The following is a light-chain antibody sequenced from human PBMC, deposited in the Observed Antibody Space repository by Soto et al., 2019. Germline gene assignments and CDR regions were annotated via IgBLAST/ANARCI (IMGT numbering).Light chain of an antibody. V-gene: IGKV1-5*01. Sequence: DIQMTQSPSTLSASVGDRVTITCRASQRISSWLAWYQQKPGKAPNLLIYDASSLESGVPSRFSGSGSGTEFTLTIISLQPDDFATYYCQQYNSYSSRTFGQGTKVEIK. CDR2: DAS. CDR3: QQYNSYSSRT. CDR1: QRISSW. J-gene: IGKJ1*01.